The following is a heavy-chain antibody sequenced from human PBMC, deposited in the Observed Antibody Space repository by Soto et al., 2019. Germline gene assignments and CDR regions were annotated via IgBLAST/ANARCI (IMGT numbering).Heavy chain of an antibody. CDR2: IIPIFGTA. V-gene: IGHV1-69*13. CDR3: ARDIAIREGVTCDY. Sequence: AAVQLSCKASGGTFSSYAISWVRQAPGQGLEWMGGIIPIFGTANYAQKFQGRVTITADESTSTAYMELSSLRSEDTAVYYCARDIAIREGVTCDYWGQGTMLNVAS. J-gene: IGHJ4*02. D-gene: IGHD2-21*02. CDR1: GGTFSSYA.